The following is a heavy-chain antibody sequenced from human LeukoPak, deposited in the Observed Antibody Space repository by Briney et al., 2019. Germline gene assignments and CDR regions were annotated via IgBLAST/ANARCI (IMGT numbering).Heavy chain of an antibody. CDR1: GFTYSTFS. CDR3: AREPQLWLF. CDR2: INEGGSEK. V-gene: IGHV3-7*01. Sequence: PSGGSLRLSCAASGFTYSTFSMSWVRQAPGKGLEGVVSINEGGSEKFHVDSVKGRFTISRDNATNSLYLQMNRLRAQATAVYYCAREPQLWLFWGQGTLVTVSS. J-gene: IGHJ4*02. D-gene: IGHD5-18*01.